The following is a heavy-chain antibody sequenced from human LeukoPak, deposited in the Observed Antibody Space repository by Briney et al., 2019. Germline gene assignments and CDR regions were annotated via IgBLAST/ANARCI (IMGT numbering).Heavy chain of an antibody. J-gene: IGHJ3*02. V-gene: IGHV1-2*02. D-gene: IGHD4-17*01. CDR1: GYTFTGYY. CDR2: INPNSGGT. CDR3: ATEGSTVTTLDAFDI. Sequence: ASVKVSCKASGYTFTGYYMHWVRQAPGQGLEWMGWINPNSGGTNYAQKFQGRVTMTEDTSTDTAYMELSSLRSEDTAVYYCATEGSTVTTLDAFDIWGQGTMVTVSS.